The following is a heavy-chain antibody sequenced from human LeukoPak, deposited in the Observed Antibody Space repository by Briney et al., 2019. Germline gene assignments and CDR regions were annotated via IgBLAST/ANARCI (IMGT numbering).Heavy chain of an antibody. D-gene: IGHD1-26*01. J-gene: IGHJ4*02. V-gene: IGHV1-69*13. CDR3: ASDGSGSYVDYYFDY. CDR1: GGTFSSYA. CDR2: IIPIFGTA. Sequence: GASVTVSCTASGGTFSSYAISWVRQAPGQGLEWMGGIIPIFGTANYAQKFQGRVTITADESTSTAYMELSSLRSEDTAAYYCASDGSGSYVDYYFDYWGQGTLVTVSS.